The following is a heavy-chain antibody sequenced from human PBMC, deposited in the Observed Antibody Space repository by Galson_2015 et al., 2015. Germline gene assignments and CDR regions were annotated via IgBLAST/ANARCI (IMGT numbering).Heavy chain of an antibody. D-gene: IGHD2-2*01. CDR2: ISYDGSNK. V-gene: IGHV3-30*18. CDR1: GFTFSSYG. CDR3: AKGGYQLLSWFDP. J-gene: IGHJ5*02. Sequence: SLRLSCAASGFTFSSYGMHWVRQAPGKGLEWVAVISYDGSNKYYADSVKGRFTISRDNSKNTLYLQMNSLRAEDTAVYYCAKGGYQLLSWFDPWGQGTLVTVSS.